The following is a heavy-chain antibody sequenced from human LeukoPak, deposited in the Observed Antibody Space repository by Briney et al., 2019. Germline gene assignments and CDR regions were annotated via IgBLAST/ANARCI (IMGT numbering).Heavy chain of an antibody. Sequence: SETLSLTCTVSGGSIGSYYWSWIRQPPGKGLEWIGYIYYSGSTNYNPSLKSRVTISVDTSKNQFSLKLSSVTAADTAVYYCARRLVAVAATRRYFDLWGRGTLVTVSS. D-gene: IGHD6-19*01. CDR3: ARRLVAVAATRRYFDL. CDR1: GGSIGSYY. J-gene: IGHJ2*01. V-gene: IGHV4-59*08. CDR2: IYYSGST.